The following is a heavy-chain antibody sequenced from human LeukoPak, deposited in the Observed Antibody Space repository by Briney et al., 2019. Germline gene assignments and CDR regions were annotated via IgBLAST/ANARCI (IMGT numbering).Heavy chain of an antibody. Sequence: GGSLRLSCAASGFTFSSYRMNWVRQAPGKGLEWVSYISSSSSTIYYADSVKGRFTISRDNAKNSLYLQMDSLRAEDTAVYYCARPTTHHSTLDYYYYMDVWGKGTTVTISS. J-gene: IGHJ6*03. CDR3: ARPTTHHSTLDYYYYMDV. D-gene: IGHD1-1*01. CDR2: ISSSSSTI. CDR1: GFTFSSYR. V-gene: IGHV3-48*04.